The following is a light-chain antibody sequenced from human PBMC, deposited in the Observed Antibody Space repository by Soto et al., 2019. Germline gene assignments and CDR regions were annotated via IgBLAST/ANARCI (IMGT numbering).Light chain of an antibody. V-gene: IGLV1-44*01. CDR3: ATWDDSRNGYV. CDR2: DND. Sequence: QSVLTQPPSASGTPGQRVTISASGISSNIGSTTVSWYQQLPGTAPNLLFYDNDERPSGVPGRFSGSKSDTSASLAISGLQSEDEADDCCATWDDSRNGYVFGPGTKLTVL. CDR1: SSNIGSTT. J-gene: IGLJ1*01.